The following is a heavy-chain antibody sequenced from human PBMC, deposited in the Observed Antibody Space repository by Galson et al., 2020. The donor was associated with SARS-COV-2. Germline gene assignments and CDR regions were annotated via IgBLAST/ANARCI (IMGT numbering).Heavy chain of an antibody. V-gene: IGHV3-72*01. CDR1: GFTFSDHY. CDR3: GREKYTDDAFDV. Sequence: GGSLRLSCAASGFTFSDHYMDWVRQAPGRGLEWVGRIRNKANSYTTEYLASVKGRFTISRDDSKNSLYLQMNSLKTEDTAAYFCGREKYTDDAFDVWGQGTMVTVSS. D-gene: IGHD5-18*01. CDR2: IRNKANSYTT. J-gene: IGHJ3*01.